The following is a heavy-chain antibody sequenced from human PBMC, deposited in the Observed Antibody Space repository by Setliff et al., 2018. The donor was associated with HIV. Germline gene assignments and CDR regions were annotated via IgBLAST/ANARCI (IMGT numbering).Heavy chain of an antibody. CDR3: ARERGDTAMVEGSAHDAFDI. CDR2: IRYDGSNK. J-gene: IGHJ3*02. D-gene: IGHD5-18*01. Sequence: GGSLRLSCAASGFTFSSYGMHWVRQAPGKGLEWVAFIRYDGSNKYYADSVKGRFTISRDNSKNTLYLQMNSLRAEDTAVYYCARERGDTAMVEGSAHDAFDIWGQGTMVTVSS. V-gene: IGHV3-30*02. CDR1: GFTFSSYG.